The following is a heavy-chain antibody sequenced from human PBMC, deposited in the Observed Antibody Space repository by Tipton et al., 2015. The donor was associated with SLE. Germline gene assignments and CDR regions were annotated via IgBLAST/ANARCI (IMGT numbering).Heavy chain of an antibody. CDR2: IGDSGGST. CDR1: GFTFSNAW. Sequence: SLRLSCAASGFTFSNAWMTWVRQAPGKGLEWVSTIGDSGGSTYHAASVKGRFTISRDNSKNTRNLQMNSLRGEDTAVYFCAKRANHWGQGTLVTVSS. CDR3: AKRANH. J-gene: IGHJ5*02. V-gene: IGHV3-23*01.